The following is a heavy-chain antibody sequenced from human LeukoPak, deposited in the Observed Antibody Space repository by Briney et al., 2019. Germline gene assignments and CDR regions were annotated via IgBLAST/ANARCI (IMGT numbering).Heavy chain of an antibody. CDR2: IYYSGST. CDR3: ARFSTVHYYYYGMDV. D-gene: IGHD4-17*01. CDR1: GGSISSYY. J-gene: IGHJ6*02. V-gene: IGHV4-59*08. Sequence: SETLSLTCTVSGGSISSYYWSWIRQPPGKGLEWIGYIYYSGSTNYNSSLKSRVTISVDTSKNQFSLKLSSVTAADTAVYYCARFSTVHYYYYGMDVWGQGTTVTVSS.